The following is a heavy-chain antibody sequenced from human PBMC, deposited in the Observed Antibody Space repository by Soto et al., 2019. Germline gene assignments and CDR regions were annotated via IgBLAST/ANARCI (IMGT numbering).Heavy chain of an antibody. Sequence: ASVKVSCKASGGTFSNYAISWVRQAPGQGLEWMGGIIPIFGTANYAQKFQGRVTITADESTSTAYMELSSLRSEDTAVYYCARAAREVYYDYVCRMDVWGQGTTATVSS. CDR3: ARAAREVYYDYVCRMDV. D-gene: IGHD3-16*01. J-gene: IGHJ6*02. CDR1: GGTFSNYA. CDR2: IIPIFGTA. V-gene: IGHV1-69*13.